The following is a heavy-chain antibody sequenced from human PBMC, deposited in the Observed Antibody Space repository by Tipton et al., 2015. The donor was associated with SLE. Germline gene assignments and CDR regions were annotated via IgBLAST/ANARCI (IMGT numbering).Heavy chain of an antibody. CDR1: GFTFSSYS. D-gene: IGHD2-15*01. CDR2: ISYDGINK. CDR3: ARQSDIVVVVAAIDY. Sequence: SLRLSCAASGFTFSSYSMNWVRQAPGKGLEWVAVISYDGINKYYADSVKGRFTISRDNSKNTLYLQMNSLRAEDTAVYYCARQSDIVVVVAAIDYWGQGTLVTVSS. V-gene: IGHV3-30*03. J-gene: IGHJ4*02.